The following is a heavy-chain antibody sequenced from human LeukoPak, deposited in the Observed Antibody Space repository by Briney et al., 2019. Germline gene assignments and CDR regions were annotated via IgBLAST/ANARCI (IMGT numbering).Heavy chain of an antibody. J-gene: IGHJ5*02. CDR3: ARVLPAATLVADP. D-gene: IGHD2-2*01. CDR1: GGSISGYY. Sequence: SETLSLTCTVSGGSISGYYWSWIRQHPGKGLEWVGYIYYSGSTYYNPSLKSRVTISVDTSKNQFSLKLSSVTAADTAVYYCARVLPAATLVADPWGQGTLVTVSS. CDR2: IYYSGST. V-gene: IGHV4-31*03.